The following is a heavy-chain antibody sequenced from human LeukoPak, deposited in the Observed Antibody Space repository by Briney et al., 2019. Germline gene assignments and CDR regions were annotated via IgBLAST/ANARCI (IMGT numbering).Heavy chain of an antibody. CDR1: GGSISSYY. J-gene: IGHJ4*02. Sequence: PSETLSLTCTVSGGSISSYYWSWIRQPPGKGLEWIGYIYTSGSTNYNPSLKSRVTMSVDTSKNQFSLKLTSVTAADTAVYYCARGFGSGGHYDFWGQGTLVTVSS. D-gene: IGHD2-15*01. CDR2: IYTSGST. V-gene: IGHV4-4*09. CDR3: ARGFGSGGHYDF.